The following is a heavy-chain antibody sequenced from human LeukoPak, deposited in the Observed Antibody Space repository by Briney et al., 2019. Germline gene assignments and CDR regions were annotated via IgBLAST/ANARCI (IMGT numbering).Heavy chain of an antibody. CDR2: ISSSSSTI. V-gene: IGHV3-48*01. J-gene: IGHJ4*02. CDR1: GFTFSSYS. Sequence: GGSLRLSCAASGFTFSSYSMNWVRQAPGKGLEWVSYISSSSSTIYYADSVKGRFTISRDNSKNTLYLQMNSLRAEDTAIYYCAKDYYDPYYFDYWGQGTLVTVSS. CDR3: AKDYYDPYYFDY. D-gene: IGHD3-3*01.